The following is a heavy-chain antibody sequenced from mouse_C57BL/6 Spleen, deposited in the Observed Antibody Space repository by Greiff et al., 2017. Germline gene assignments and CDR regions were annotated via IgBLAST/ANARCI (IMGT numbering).Heavy chain of an antibody. Sequence: VQRVESGPGLVQPSQSLSITCTVSGFSLTSYGVHWVRQSPGKGLEWLGVIWSGGSTDYNAAFISRLSISKDNSKSQVFFKMNSLQADDTAIYCCARDYGGVGYWGQGTSVTVSS. V-gene: IGHV2-2*01. J-gene: IGHJ4*01. CDR3: ARDYGGVGY. CDR2: IWSGGST. CDR1: GFSLTSYG. D-gene: IGHD1-1*01.